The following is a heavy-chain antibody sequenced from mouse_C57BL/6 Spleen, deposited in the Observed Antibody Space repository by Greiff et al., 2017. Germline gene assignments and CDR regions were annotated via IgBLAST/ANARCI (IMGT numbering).Heavy chain of an antibody. CDR1: GFTFSSYA. J-gene: IGHJ4*01. CDR2: ISSGGDYI. CDR3: TRGDDYGYAMEY. V-gene: IGHV5-9-1*02. Sequence: EVKLQESGEGLVKPGGSLKLSCAASGFTFSSYAMSWVRQTPEKRLEWVAYISSGGDYIYYADTVKGRFTISRDNARNTLYLQMSSLKSEDTAMYYCTRGDDYGYAMEYWGQGTSVTVSS. D-gene: IGHD2-4*01.